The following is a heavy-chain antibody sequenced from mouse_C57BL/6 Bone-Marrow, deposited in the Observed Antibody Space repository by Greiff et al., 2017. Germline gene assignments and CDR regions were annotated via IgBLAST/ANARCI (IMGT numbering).Heavy chain of an antibody. D-gene: IGHD2-2*01. Sequence: EVQLQQSGPELVKPGASVKISCKASGYSFTGYYMNWVKQSPEKSLEWIGEINPSTGGTTYNQKFKAKATLTVDKSSSTAYMQIKSLTSEDSAVYYCAREGVLWFFDYWGQGTTLTVSS. CDR2: INPSTGGT. CDR1: GYSFTGYY. CDR3: AREGVLWFFDY. J-gene: IGHJ2*01. V-gene: IGHV1-42*01.